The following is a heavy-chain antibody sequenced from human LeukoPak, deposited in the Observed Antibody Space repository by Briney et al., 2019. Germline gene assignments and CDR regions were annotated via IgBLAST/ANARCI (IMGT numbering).Heavy chain of an antibody. CDR1: GFTFDDYA. CDR3: AKDMGYCSGGSCYSGDAFDI. V-gene: IGHV3-9*01. D-gene: IGHD2-15*01. Sequence: GRSLRLSCAASGFTFDDYAMHWVRQTPGKGLEWVSGISWNSGSIGYADSMKGRFTISRDNAKNSLYLQMNSLRAEDTALYYCAKDMGYCSGGSCYSGDAFDIWGQGTMVTVSS. CDR2: ISWNSGSI. J-gene: IGHJ3*02.